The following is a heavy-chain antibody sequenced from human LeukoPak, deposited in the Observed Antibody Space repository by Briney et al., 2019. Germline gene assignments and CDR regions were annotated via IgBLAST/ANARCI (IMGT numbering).Heavy chain of an antibody. CDR1: GLTFSDSY. Sequence: GGSLTLSWSLSGLTFSDSYISWIRPAAGKGREWFTYIISSSSYTNYAASVKGRFTISRDTAKNSLYLQMNSLTAEDTAVYYCARDRAKFDYWGQGTLVTVSS. CDR2: IISSSSYT. CDR3: ARDRAKFDY. V-gene: IGHV3-11*05. J-gene: IGHJ4*02. D-gene: IGHD4/OR15-4a*01.